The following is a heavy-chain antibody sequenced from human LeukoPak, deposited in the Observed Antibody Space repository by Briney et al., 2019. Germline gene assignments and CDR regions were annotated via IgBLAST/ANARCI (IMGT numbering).Heavy chain of an antibody. CDR1: GFTLSSYA. CDR2: ISSNSYNI. Sequence: GGSLRLSCAASGFTLSSYALNWVRQAPGKGLEWVSSISSNSYNIYCADSVRGRFTISRDNARNSLFLQMNSLRAEDTAVYYCARWLVGALKPGAFDVWGQGTAVTVSS. J-gene: IGHJ3*01. CDR3: ARWLVGALKPGAFDV. V-gene: IGHV3-21*01. D-gene: IGHD1-26*01.